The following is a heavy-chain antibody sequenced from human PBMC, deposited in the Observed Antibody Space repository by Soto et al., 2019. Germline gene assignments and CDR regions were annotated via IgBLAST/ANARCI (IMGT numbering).Heavy chain of an antibody. D-gene: IGHD6-19*01. J-gene: IGHJ4*02. Sequence: QVQRQQWGAGQLKPSETLSLTCAVHGESFSGYGGPFSGYYWSWIRHTPGKGLEWIGEINHRGGANYQPSLKRLVTISVDTSKTQFSLNLNSVTDADTAVYYCARGQRRGGSSGWSLWGQGTLVTVSS. CDR1: GGPFSGYY. CDR2: INHRGGA. V-gene: IGHV4-34*02. CDR3: ARGQRRGGSSGWSL.